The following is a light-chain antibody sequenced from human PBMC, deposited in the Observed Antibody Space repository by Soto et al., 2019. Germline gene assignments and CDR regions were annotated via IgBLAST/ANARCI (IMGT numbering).Light chain of an antibody. CDR1: QSVDDRF. CDR2: GAS. J-gene: IGKJ1*01. V-gene: IGKV3-20*01. CDR3: QQYGSSPVT. Sequence: EIVLTQSPGTLSLSPGERATLSCRASQSVDDRFLAWYQQKPGQAPTLLIYGASSRATGIPDRFSGSGSGTDFTLTISRLEPEDFAVYYCQQYGSSPVTFGQGTKVDIK.